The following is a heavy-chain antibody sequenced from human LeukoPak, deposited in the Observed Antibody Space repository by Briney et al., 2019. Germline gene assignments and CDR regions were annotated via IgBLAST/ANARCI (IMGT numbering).Heavy chain of an antibody. CDR3: ARVSCSGGSCSQGYYYGMDV. J-gene: IGHJ6*02. CDR1: GGSISSYY. D-gene: IGHD2-15*01. V-gene: IGHV4-4*07. Sequence: PSETLSLTCAVSGGSISSYYWSWIRQPAGKGLEWIGRIYTSGSTNYNPSLKSRVTMSVDTSKNQFSLKLSSVTAADTAVYYCARVSCSGGSCSQGYYYGMDVWGQGTTVTVSS. CDR2: IYTSGST.